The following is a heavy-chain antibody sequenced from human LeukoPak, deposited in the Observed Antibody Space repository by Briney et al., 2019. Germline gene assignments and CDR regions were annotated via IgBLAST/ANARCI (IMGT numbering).Heavy chain of an antibody. D-gene: IGHD3-10*01. CDR3: AKALRTGSYGSGGYSDYYCYGMDV. J-gene: IGHJ6*04. V-gene: IGHV3-30*18. CDR1: GFTFSSYG. CDR2: ISYDGSNK. Sequence: GGSLRLSCAASGFTFSSYGMHWVRQAPGKGLEWVAVISYDGSNKYYADSVKGRFTISRDNSKNTLYLQMNSLRAEDTAVYYCAKALRTGSYGSGGYSDYYCYGMDVWGKGTTVTVAS.